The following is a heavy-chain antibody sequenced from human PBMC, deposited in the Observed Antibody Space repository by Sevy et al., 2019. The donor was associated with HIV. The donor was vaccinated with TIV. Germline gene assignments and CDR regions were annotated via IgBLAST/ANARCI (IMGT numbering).Heavy chain of an antibody. V-gene: IGHV3-13*01. D-gene: IGHD3-10*01. J-gene: IGHJ3*02. Sequence: GESLKISCAASGFTFSSYDMHWVRQATGKGLEWVSAIGTAGDTYYPGSVKGRFTISRENAKNSLYLQMNSLRAGDTAVYYCARMATMVRGVKGAFDIWGQGTMVTVSS. CDR1: GFTFSSYD. CDR2: IGTAGDT. CDR3: ARMATMVRGVKGAFDI.